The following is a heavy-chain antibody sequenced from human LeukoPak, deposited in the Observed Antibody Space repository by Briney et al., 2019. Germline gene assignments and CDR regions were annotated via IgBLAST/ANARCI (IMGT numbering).Heavy chain of an antibody. CDR1: GFTFSDYY. V-gene: IGHV3-11*04. Sequence: PGGSLRLSCAASGFTFSDYYLSWIRQAPGKGLEWVSSISTSGSTIYYADSVKGRFTISRDNAKKSLYLQMNSLRAEDTAVYYCARHIYAGSSDYGNWFDPWGRGTLVTVSS. D-gene: IGHD3-22*01. CDR3: ARHIYAGSSDYGNWFDP. J-gene: IGHJ5*02. CDR2: ISTSGSTI.